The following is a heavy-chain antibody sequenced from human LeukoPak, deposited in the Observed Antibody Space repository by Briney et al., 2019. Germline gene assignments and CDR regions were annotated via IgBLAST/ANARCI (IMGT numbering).Heavy chain of an antibody. J-gene: IGHJ4*02. Sequence: GGSLRLSCAVSGFTFSDYYMSWIRQAPGKGLEWVSYISSSSSTIYYADSVKGRFTVSRDNAKNSLYLQMDSLRDEDTAVYYCARDGYGDYPLGASKVGDYWGQGTLVTVSS. CDR3: ARDGYGDYPLGASKVGDY. D-gene: IGHD4-17*01. V-gene: IGHV3-11*04. CDR2: ISSSSSTI. CDR1: GFTFSDYY.